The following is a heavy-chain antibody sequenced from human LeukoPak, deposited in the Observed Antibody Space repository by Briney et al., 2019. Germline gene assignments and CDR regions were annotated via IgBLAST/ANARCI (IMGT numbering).Heavy chain of an antibody. CDR3: AKDPQSYYDSSGYSI. V-gene: IGHV3-23*01. CDR2: ISGSGCST. CDR1: GFTFSSYA. Sequence: GGSLTLSCAASGFTFSSYAMSWVRQAPGKGMEWVSAISGSGCSTYYADSVKGRFTISRDNSKNTLYLQMNSLRAEDTAVYYCAKDPQSYYDSSGYSIWGQGTMVTVSS. D-gene: IGHD3-22*01. J-gene: IGHJ3*02.